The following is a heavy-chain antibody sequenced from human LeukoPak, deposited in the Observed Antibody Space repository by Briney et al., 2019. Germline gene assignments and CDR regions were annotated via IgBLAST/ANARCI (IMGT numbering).Heavy chain of an antibody. CDR1: GGSISSEF. D-gene: IGHD2-21*02. CDR2: IYYSGST. Sequence: PSETLSLTCTVSGGSISSEFWSSIRQPPGKGLEWIGYIYYSGSTNYNPSLKSRLTISVDTSKNQFSLKLSSVTAADTAVYYCARETYCGGDCYSGFDYWGQGTLVTVSS. V-gene: IGHV4-59*01. CDR3: ARETYCGGDCYSGFDY. J-gene: IGHJ4*02.